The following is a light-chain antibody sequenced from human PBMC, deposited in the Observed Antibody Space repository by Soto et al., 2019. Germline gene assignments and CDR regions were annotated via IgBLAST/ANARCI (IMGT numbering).Light chain of an antibody. CDR3: QQSYITPYT. J-gene: IGKJ2*01. V-gene: IGKV1-39*01. CDR2: AAS. Sequence: DIQMTQSPSSLSASVGDTVTITCRASQSISVHLNWYQRKPGKVPKLLIYAASNLQSGVPSRFSGSGSETDFALTISSLQPEDFATYYCQQSYITPYTFGQGTKLEIK. CDR1: QSISVH.